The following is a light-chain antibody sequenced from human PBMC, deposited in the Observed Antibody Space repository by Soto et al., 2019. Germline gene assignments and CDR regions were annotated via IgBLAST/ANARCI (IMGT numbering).Light chain of an antibody. Sequence: DIQMTQSPSSLSASVGDRVTVTCRTSQNIYNYLNWYQQKPGKAPKLLIYAASSVQSGVPLRFSGSGSGTDFTLTTSSLQPEDFATYYCQQTHSTPVTFGQGTRLEVK. V-gene: IGKV1-39*01. CDR2: AAS. CDR1: QNIYNY. CDR3: QQTHSTPVT. J-gene: IGKJ5*01.